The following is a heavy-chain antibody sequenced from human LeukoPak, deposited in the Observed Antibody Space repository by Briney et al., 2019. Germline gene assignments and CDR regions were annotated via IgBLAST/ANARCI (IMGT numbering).Heavy chain of an antibody. V-gene: IGHV3-23*01. CDR2: ITDSGGST. CDR1: GYTFSSYN. Sequence: GGSLRLSCAASGYTFSSYNMNWVRQAPGKGPEWLSAITDSGGSTYYADSVKGRFTISRDNSKNTLYLQMNSLRAEDTAVYYCAHIVVVTAMNAFDIWGQGTMVTVSS. J-gene: IGHJ3*02. D-gene: IGHD2-21*02. CDR3: AHIVVVTAMNAFDI.